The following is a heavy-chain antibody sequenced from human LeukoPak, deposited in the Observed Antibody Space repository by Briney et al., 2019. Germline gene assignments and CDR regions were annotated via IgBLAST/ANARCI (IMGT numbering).Heavy chain of an antibody. V-gene: IGHV1-8*01. CDR2: MNPNSGNT. CDR1: GYTFTSYD. D-gene: IGHD3-22*01. J-gene: IGHJ6*02. Sequence: ASVKVSCKASGYTFTSYDINWVRQATGQGLEWMGWMNPNSGNTGYAQKFQGRVTMTRNTSISTAYMELSSLRSEGTAVYYCARGPPPTYYYDSSGNQDYYYGMDVWGQGTTVTVSS. CDR3: ARGPPPTYYYDSSGNQDYYYGMDV.